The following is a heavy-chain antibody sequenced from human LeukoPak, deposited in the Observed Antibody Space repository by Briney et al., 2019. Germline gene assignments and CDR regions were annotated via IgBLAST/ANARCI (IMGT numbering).Heavy chain of an antibody. CDR3: ASSRTVRRSSSWYYWYFDL. Sequence: AASVTVSCKASGGTFSSYAISWVRQAPGQGLEWMGGIIPIFGTANYAQKFQGRVTITADESTSTAYMELSSLRSEDTAVYYCASSRTVRRSSSWYYWYFDLWGGGTLVTVSS. CDR1: GGTFSSYA. J-gene: IGHJ2*01. D-gene: IGHD6-13*01. V-gene: IGHV1-69*01. CDR2: IIPIFGTA.